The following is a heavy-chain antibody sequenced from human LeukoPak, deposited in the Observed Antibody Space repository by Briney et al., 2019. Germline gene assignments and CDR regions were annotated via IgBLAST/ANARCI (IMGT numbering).Heavy chain of an antibody. J-gene: IGHJ5*02. CDR2: INPSGGST. D-gene: IGHD3-10*01. CDR3: ARDAGLTMVRGVLNWFDP. Sequence: ASVKVSCKASGYTFTGYYMHWVRQAPGQGLEWMGIINPSGGSTSYAQKFQGRVTMTRDTSTSTVYMELSSLRSEDTAVYYCARDAGLTMVRGVLNWFDPWGQGTLVTVSS. V-gene: IGHV1-46*01. CDR1: GYTFTGYY.